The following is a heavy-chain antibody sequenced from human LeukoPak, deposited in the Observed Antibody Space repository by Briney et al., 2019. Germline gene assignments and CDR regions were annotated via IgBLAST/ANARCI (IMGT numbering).Heavy chain of an antibody. CDR3: ARGPRWLRFYSDYYYGMDV. V-gene: IGHV4-34*09. CDR2: IYYSGST. Sequence: SETLSLTCAVYGGSFSDYYWNWIRQPPGKGLEWIGYIYYSGSTYYNPSLKSRVTISVDTSKNQFSLKLSSVTAADTAVYYCARGPRWLRFYSDYYYGMDVWGQGITVTVSS. CDR1: GGSFSDYY. D-gene: IGHD5-12*01. J-gene: IGHJ6*02.